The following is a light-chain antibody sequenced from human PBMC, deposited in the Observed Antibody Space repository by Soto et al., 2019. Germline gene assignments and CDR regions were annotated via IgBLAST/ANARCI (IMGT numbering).Light chain of an antibody. Sequence: DIQMTQSPSTLSASVGDRVTITCRASQSISSRLAWYQQKPGKAPKLLIYKASSIENGVPPRFSGSGSGTEFTLTFTSLQPDDFATYYCQLYNSYPWTFGQGTKVDIK. V-gene: IGKV1-5*03. CDR3: QLYNSYPWT. CDR2: KAS. J-gene: IGKJ1*01. CDR1: QSISSR.